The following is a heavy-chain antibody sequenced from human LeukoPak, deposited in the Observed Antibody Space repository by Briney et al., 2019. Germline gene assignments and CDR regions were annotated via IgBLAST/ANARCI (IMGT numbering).Heavy chain of an antibody. J-gene: IGHJ3*02. CDR2: IRGGGGSA. V-gene: IGHV3-23*01. D-gene: IGHD4-17*01. CDR3: ARDPNGDYIGAFDM. CDR1: GFTFGSFA. Sequence: GGSLRLSCEASGFTFGSFAMYWVRQAPGKGPEWVSAIRGGGGSAFYADSVKGRFTISRDNSKYTLFLQMNSLRAEDTAVYYCARDPNGDYIGAFDMWGPGTMVTVSS.